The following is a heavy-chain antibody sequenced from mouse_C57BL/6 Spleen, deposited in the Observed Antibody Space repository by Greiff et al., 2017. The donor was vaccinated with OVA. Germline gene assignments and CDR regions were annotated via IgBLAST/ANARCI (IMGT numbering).Heavy chain of an antibody. D-gene: IGHD1-1*01. CDR3: AREGSSYGYFDV. CDR1: GYTFTSYW. V-gene: IGHV1-53*01. Sequence: QVQLQQPGTELVKPGASVKLSCKASGYTFTSYWMHWVKQRPGQGLEWIGNINPSNGGTNYNEKFKSKATLTVDKSSSTAYMQLSSLTSEDSAVDYCAREGSSYGYFDVWGTGTTVTVSS. J-gene: IGHJ1*03. CDR2: INPSNGGT.